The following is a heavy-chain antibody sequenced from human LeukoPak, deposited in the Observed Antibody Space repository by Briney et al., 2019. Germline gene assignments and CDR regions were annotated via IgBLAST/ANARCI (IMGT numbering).Heavy chain of an antibody. CDR1: GFTFSSYS. CDR3: ARDPSSGWYLKGWFDP. D-gene: IGHD6-19*01. Sequence: GGSLRLSGAASGFTFSSYSMNWVRQAPGKGLECVSYISSSSSTIYYADSVKGRFTISRDNAKNSLYLQMNSLRAEDTAVYYCARDPSSGWYLKGWFDPWGQGTLVTVSS. V-gene: IGHV3-48*01. J-gene: IGHJ5*02. CDR2: ISSSSSTI.